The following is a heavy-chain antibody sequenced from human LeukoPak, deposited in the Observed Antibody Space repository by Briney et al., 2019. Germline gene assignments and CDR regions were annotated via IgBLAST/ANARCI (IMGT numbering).Heavy chain of an antibody. CDR3: VKDFGNLAGRSDAFDI. V-gene: IGHV3-9*01. J-gene: IGHJ3*02. D-gene: IGHD6-6*01. CDR1: GFAFDDYD. CDR2: LSWNSDRM. Sequence: PGGSLRLSCAASGFAFDDYDMHWVRQIPGNGLKWFSSLSWNSDRMDYADSVKGRFTMSRDNAKNFLYLQMNRLRAEDTALYYCVKDFGNLAGRSDAFDIWGRGTMVIVSS.